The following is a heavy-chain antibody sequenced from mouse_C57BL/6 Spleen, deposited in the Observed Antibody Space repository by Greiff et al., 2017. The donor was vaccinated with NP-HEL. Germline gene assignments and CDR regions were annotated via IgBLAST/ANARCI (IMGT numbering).Heavy chain of an antibody. CDR3: ARTDYYGSEGFAY. CDR1: GYSITSGYY. J-gene: IGHJ3*01. Sequence: EVQLQESGPGLVKPSQSLSLTCSVTGYSITSGYYWNWIRQFPGNKLEWMGYISYDGSNNSNPSLKNRISITRDTSKNQFFLKLNSVTTEDTATYYCARTDYYGSEGFAYWGQGTLVTVSA. CDR2: ISYDGSN. D-gene: IGHD1-1*01. V-gene: IGHV3-6*01.